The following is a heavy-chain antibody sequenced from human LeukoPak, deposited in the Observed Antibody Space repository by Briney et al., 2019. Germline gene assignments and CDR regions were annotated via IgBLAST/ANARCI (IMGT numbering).Heavy chain of an antibody. CDR3: ARHLLGGRNWFDP. Sequence: GGSLKLSCAPSGFTFSSYWMTWVRQAPGKGLEWVANIKQDGSEKYYVDSVKGRFTISRDNAKNSLYLQMNSLRAEDTAVYYCARHLLGGRNWFDPWAREPWSPSPQ. D-gene: IGHD3-16*01. V-gene: IGHV3-7*01. J-gene: IGHJ5*02. CDR2: IKQDGSEK. CDR1: GFTFSSYW.